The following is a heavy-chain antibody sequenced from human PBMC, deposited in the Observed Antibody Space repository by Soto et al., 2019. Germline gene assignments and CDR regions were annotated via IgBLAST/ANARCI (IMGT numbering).Heavy chain of an antibody. V-gene: IGHV3-30-3*01. CDR2: ISYDGSNK. CDR1: GFTFSSYA. CDR3: ARGMFYDSSGYYLAYYFDY. J-gene: IGHJ4*02. D-gene: IGHD3-22*01. Sequence: QVQLVESGGGVVQPGRSLRLSCAASGFTFSSYAMHWVRQVPGKGLEWVAVISYDGSNKYYADSVKGRFTISRDNSKNTLYLQMNSLRAEDTAVYYCARGMFYDSSGYYLAYYFDYWGQGTLVTVSS.